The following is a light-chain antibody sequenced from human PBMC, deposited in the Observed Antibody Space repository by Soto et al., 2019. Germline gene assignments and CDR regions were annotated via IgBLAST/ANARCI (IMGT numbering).Light chain of an antibody. J-gene: IGLJ2*01. CDR2: SNN. V-gene: IGLV1-47*02. Sequence: QLVLTQPPSASGTPGQRVTISCSGSSSNIGSNYVYWYQQLPGTAPKLLIYSNNQRPSGVPDRFSGSKSGTSASLAISGLRSEDEADYYCAAWDDSRSGHVVFGGGTKLTVL. CDR3: AAWDDSRSGHVV. CDR1: SSNIGSNY.